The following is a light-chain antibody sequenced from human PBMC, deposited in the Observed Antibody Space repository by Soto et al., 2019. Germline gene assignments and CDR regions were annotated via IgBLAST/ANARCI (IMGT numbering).Light chain of an antibody. V-gene: IGLV2-14*01. J-gene: IGLJ1*01. CDR1: SSDVGGYNY. CDR3: SSYTTSRTPLYV. Sequence: QSALTQPASVSGSLGQSITISCTGTSSDVGGYNYVSWYQHHPGKAPKLLIYEVTNRPSGVSNRFSASKSGNTASLTISGLQAEDEADYYCSSYTTSRTPLYVFGTGTKLTVL. CDR2: EVT.